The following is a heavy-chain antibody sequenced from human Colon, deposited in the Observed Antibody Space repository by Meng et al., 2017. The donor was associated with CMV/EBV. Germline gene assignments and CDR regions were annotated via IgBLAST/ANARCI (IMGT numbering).Heavy chain of an antibody. V-gene: IGHV3-21*03. CDR1: GFIFSDYN. CDR3: TTYDRGSFQI. J-gene: IGHJ3*02. D-gene: IGHD3-22*01. CDR2: ISRRSDDI. Sequence: GGSLRLSCEASGFIFSDYNMNWVRQAPGKGLEWVSYISRRSDDISYADSVKGRFTISRDDSKNTLYLQMDSLKTEDTGVYYCTTYDRGSFQIWGPGTMVTVSS.